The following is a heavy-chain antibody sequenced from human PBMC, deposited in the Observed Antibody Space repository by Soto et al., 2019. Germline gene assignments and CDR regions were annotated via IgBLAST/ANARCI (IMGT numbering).Heavy chain of an antibody. CDR3: ARDREYSYGRYYHYYGMDV. V-gene: IGHV3-33*01. CDR1: GFSFSDFA. Sequence: GGSLRLSCAASGFSFSDFAMHWVRQAPGKGLEWVAVIWYDGSNEHSADSVEGRFTISRDNSKNTLYLQMNSLRADDTAVYYCARDREYSYGRYYHYYGMDVWGQGTTVTVSS. D-gene: IGHD5-18*01. J-gene: IGHJ6*02. CDR2: IWYDGSNE.